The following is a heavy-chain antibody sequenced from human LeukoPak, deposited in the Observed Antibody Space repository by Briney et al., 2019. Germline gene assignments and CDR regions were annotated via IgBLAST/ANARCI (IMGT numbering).Heavy chain of an antibody. V-gene: IGHV4-61*02. CDR3: AREGLSMVRGIIPKEAWGWFDP. Sequence: SETLSLTCTVSGCSISRGSYYCSWIRPPAGKGLEWIGRIYSSGSTNYNPSLKRRVTISVDTSKNHFSLKLSSVTAADTAVYYCAREGLSMVRGIIPKEAWGWFDPWGQGTLVTVSS. CDR1: GCSISRGSYY. CDR2: IYSSGST. J-gene: IGHJ5*02. D-gene: IGHD3-10*01.